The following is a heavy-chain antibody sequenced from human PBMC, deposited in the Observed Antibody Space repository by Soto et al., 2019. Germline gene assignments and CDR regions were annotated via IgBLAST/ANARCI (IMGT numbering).Heavy chain of an antibody. Sequence: GASVKVSCKASGGTFSSYAISWVRQAPGQGLEWMGGIIPIFGTANYAQKFQGRVTITADESTSTAYMELSSLRSEDTAVYYCARSYGYCSGGSCSGFDYWGQGTLGTV. D-gene: IGHD2-15*01. CDR3: ARSYGYCSGGSCSGFDY. J-gene: IGHJ4*02. CDR1: GGTFSSYA. V-gene: IGHV1-69*13. CDR2: IIPIFGTA.